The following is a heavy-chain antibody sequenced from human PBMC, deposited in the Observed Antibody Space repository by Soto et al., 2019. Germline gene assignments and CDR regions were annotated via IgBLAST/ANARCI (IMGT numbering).Heavy chain of an antibody. D-gene: IGHD5-18*01. J-gene: IGHJ4*02. CDR1: GYTFTDYA. CDR2: MNAGVGNT. Sequence: HVELVQSGADVKKPGASVTISCKASGYTFTDYALHWVRQAPGQRLEWMGWMNAGVGNTLYSQKFQGRISITRDTSASTAYMELNSLKPEDTAIYYCARDTGYTFGSLNYWGPGTLVTVSS. CDR3: ARDTGYTFGSLNY. V-gene: IGHV1-3*01.